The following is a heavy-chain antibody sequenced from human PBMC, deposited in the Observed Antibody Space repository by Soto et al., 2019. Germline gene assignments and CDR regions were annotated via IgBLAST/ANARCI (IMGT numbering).Heavy chain of an antibody. CDR1: GCSISSYY. V-gene: IGHV4-59*01. CDR3: ARDSNPAAGGDYNWFDP. J-gene: IGHJ5*02. Sequence: SETLSLTCTVSGCSISSYYWSWIRQPPGNGLEWIGYIYYSGSTNYNPSLKSRVTISIDTSKNQFSLKLSSVTAADTAVYYCARDSNPAAGGDYNWFDPWGQGTLVTVS. D-gene: IGHD6-13*01. CDR2: IYYSGST.